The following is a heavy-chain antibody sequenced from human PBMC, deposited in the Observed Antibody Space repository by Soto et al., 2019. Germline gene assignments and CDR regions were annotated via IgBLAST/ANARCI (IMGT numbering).Heavy chain of an antibody. CDR3: AKKPDGYGAHPYFDY. Sequence: GGSLRLSCASSGFTLSMSAVNWVRQAPGKGLEWVSYISGSGGSTYYADSVKGRFTISRDNSKNTLYLQMNSLRAEDTAVYSCAKKPDGYGAHPYFDYWGQGALVTVSS. CDR1: GFTLSMSA. J-gene: IGHJ4*02. V-gene: IGHV3-23*01. CDR2: ISGSGGST. D-gene: IGHD5-18*01.